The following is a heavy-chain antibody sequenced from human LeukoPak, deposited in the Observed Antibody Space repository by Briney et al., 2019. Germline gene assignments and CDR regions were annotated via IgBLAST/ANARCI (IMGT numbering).Heavy chain of an antibody. D-gene: IGHD5-18*01. J-gene: IGHJ4*02. CDR3: ARDAGYGYDRFDY. V-gene: IGHV3-7*01. CDR1: GFIFSNYW. CDR2: IKEDGSDK. Sequence: PGGSLRLSCEASGFIFSNYWTAWVRQAPGKGLEWVANIKEDGSDKNYVESMKGRYTISRDNAQNSLYLQMNRLGVEDTAVYYCARDAGYGYDRFDYWGQGTQVTVSS.